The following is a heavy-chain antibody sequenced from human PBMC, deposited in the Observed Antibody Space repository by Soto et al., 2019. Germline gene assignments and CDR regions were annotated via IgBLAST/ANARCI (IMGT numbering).Heavy chain of an antibody. V-gene: IGHV4-34*01. D-gene: IGHD2-8*02. CDR3: ARDKITGLFDY. Sequence: PSETLSLTCTVNGGSLSGYYWTWIRQPPGTGLEWIGEINHSGSTNYNPSLKSRVTISVDTSKNQFSLKLTSVTAADTAVYYCARDKITGLFDYWGQGTLVTVSS. CDR2: INHSGST. J-gene: IGHJ4*02. CDR1: GGSLSGYY.